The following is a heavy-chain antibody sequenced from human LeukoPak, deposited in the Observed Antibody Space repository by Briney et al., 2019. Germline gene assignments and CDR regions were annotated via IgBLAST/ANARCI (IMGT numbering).Heavy chain of an antibody. CDR3: ARGQGYYYYMDV. V-gene: IGHV1-8*01. CDR2: MKPNRGKT. J-gene: IGHJ6*03. Sequence: ASVKGSCKAPGYTFTTYDINSGRQATRQGLERMGSMKPNRGKTGYEQKLQGRVTLTRNPSIRTAYMELSSLRSADTAVYYCARGQGYYYYMDVWGKGTTVTVSS. CDR1: GYTFTTYD.